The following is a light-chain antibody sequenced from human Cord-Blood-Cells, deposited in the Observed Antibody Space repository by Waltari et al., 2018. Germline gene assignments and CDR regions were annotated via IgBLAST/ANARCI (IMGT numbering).Light chain of an antibody. CDR1: RLRSDY. V-gene: IGLV3-19*01. CDR2: GKN. CDR3: HSLDSSGNHVV. J-gene: IGLJ2*01. Sequence: SSVLTQDPDVSAALGQTVRITCKGDRLRSDYASWYQQKPGQAPVLVIYGKNNRPSGIPDRFSGSSSGNTAALTITGAQAEDEDDYYCHSLDSSGNHVVFGGGTKLTVL.